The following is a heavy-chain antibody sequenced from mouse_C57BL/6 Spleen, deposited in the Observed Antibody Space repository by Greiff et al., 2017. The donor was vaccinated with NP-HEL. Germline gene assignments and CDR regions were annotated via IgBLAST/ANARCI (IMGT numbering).Heavy chain of an antibody. Sequence: QVQLQQSGAELVRPGSSVKLSCKASGYTFTSYWMHWVKQRPIPGLEWIGNIDPSDSETHYNQKFKDKATLTVDKSSSTAYMQLSSLTSEDSAVYYCARGLTGTSYFDYWGQGTTLTVSS. V-gene: IGHV1-52*01. CDR1: GYTFTSYW. CDR3: ARGLTGTSYFDY. J-gene: IGHJ2*01. CDR2: IDPSDSET. D-gene: IGHD4-1*01.